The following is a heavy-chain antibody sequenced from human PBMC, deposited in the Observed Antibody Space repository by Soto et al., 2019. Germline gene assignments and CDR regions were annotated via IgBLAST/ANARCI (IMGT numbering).Heavy chain of an antibody. Sequence: ASVKVSCKASGYTFTSYGISWVRQAPGQRLKRKGWISAYNGNTNYAQKLQGRVTMTTDTSTSTAYLELRSLRSDDTAVYYCARGGAVVVPGAVDRHNWFDPWGQGTLVXXXS. J-gene: IGHJ5*02. D-gene: IGHD2-2*01. CDR1: GYTFTSYG. CDR3: ARGGAVVVPGAVDRHNWFDP. V-gene: IGHV1-18*01. CDR2: ISAYNGNT.